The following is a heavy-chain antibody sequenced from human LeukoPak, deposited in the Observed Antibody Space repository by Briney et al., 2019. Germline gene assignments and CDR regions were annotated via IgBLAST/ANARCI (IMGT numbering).Heavy chain of an antibody. CDR2: IYYSGTT. CDR3: ARVGASVRFLEWLIDY. CDR1: GGSISGYY. Sequence: SETLSLTCSVSGGSISGYYWSWIRQPPGKGLEWIGYIYYSGTTIYNPSLKSRLTISLDTSKNQFSLNLSSVTAADTAVYYCARVGASVRFLEWLIDYWGQGTLVTVSS. D-gene: IGHD3-3*01. V-gene: IGHV4-59*08. J-gene: IGHJ4*02.